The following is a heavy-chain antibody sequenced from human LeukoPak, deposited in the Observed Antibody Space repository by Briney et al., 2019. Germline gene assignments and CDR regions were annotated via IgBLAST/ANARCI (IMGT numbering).Heavy chain of an antibody. V-gene: IGHV3-7*01. CDR3: AREGDAFDI. CDR2: IKQDGSDK. Sequence: GGSLRLSCAASGFTFSSYAMNWVRQAPGKGLEWVANIKQDGSDKYYVDSVKGRFTISRDNAKNSVYLQMNSLRAEDTAVYYCAREGDAFDIWGQGTMVTVSS. J-gene: IGHJ3*02. CDR1: GFTFSSYA.